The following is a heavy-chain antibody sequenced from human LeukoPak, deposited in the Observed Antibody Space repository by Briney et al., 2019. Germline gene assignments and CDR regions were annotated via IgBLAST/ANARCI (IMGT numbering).Heavy chain of an antibody. CDR1: GFNFGAYS. D-gene: IGHD3-22*01. CDR2: ITSSGSYI. CDR3: AKLPSTHYYDSSGYSSFDY. J-gene: IGHJ4*02. Sequence: PGGSLRLSCAVSGFNFGAYSMNWVRQAPGKGLEWVSSITSSGSYIYYADSVKGRFTISRDKSKNTLYLQMNSLRAEDTAVYYCAKLPSTHYYDSSGYSSFDYWGQGTLVTVSS. V-gene: IGHV3-21*01.